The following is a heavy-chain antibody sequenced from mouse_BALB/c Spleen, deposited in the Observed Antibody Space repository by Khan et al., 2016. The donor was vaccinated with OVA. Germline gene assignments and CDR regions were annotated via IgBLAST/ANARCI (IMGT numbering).Heavy chain of an antibody. V-gene: IGHV1S33*01. D-gene: IGHD2-4*01. CDR3: ARGGLRGVAMDY. Sequence: LQESGPELVKPGALVKISCKASGYTFTSYDINWVKQRPGQGPEWIGWTYPGDGSTKYNEKFKDKATLTADTSSSTAYMQLSRLTSENSGVYLCARGGLRGVAMDYWGQGTSVSVSS. CDR2: TYPGDGST. CDR1: GYTFTSYD. J-gene: IGHJ4*01.